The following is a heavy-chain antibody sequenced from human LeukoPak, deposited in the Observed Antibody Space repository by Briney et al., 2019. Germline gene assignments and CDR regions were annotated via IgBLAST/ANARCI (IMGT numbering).Heavy chain of an antibody. D-gene: IGHD2-15*01. CDR2: FDPEDGET. Sequence: ASVKVSCKVSGYTLTELSMHWVRQAPGKGLEWMGGFDPEDGETIYAQKFQGRVTMTEDTSTDTAYMELSSLRSEDTAVYYCATREVYCSGGSCYSLVDYWGQGTLVTVSS. J-gene: IGHJ4*02. CDR1: GYTLTELS. V-gene: IGHV1-24*01. CDR3: ATREVYCSGGSCYSLVDY.